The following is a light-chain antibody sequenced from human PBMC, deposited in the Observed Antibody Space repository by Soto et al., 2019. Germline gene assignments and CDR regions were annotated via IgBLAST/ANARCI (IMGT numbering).Light chain of an antibody. J-gene: IGKJ3*01. V-gene: IGKV3-20*01. CDR1: QSVSSSY. CDR3: QQYGSSRVT. Sequence: EIVLTQSPGTLSLSPGERATLSCRASQSVSSSYLAWYQQKPGQAPRLLIYGASSRATGIPDRFSGSGSGTDFTLTISRLEPEDFAVYYCQQYGSSRVTFGPGTKVDNK. CDR2: GAS.